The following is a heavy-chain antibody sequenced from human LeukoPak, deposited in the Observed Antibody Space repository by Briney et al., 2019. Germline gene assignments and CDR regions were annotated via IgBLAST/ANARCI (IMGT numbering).Heavy chain of an antibody. CDR2: INPNSGGT. Sequence: ASVKVSCKASGYTFTCYYMHWVRQAPGQGLEWMGWINPNSGGTNYAQKFQGRVTMTRDTSISTAYMELSRLRSDDTAVYYCASTDSYSSSYFDYWGQGTLVTVSS. CDR1: GYTFTCYY. CDR3: ASTDSYSSSYFDY. V-gene: IGHV1-2*02. J-gene: IGHJ4*02. D-gene: IGHD6-6*01.